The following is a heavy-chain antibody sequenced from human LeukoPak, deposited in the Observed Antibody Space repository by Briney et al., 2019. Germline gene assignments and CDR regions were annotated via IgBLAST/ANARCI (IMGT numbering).Heavy chain of an antibody. D-gene: IGHD3-9*01. J-gene: IGHJ4*02. CDR1: GGTLSGYA. CDR3: ARGLRGPHYDILTGLDY. V-gene: IGHV1-69*01. Sequence: SVKVSCKASGGTLSGYAISWVRQAPGQGLEWMGGMIPIFGTANYAQKFQGRVTITADESTSTDYMELSSLRSEDTAVYYCARGLRGPHYDILTGLDYWGQGTLVTVSS. CDR2: MIPIFGTA.